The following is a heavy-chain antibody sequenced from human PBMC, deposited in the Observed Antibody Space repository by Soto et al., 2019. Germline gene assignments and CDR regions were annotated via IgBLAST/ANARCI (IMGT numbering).Heavy chain of an antibody. J-gene: IGHJ4*02. D-gene: IGHD3-16*01. Sequence: QVQLMESGGGVVQPERSLRLSCAASGFTFMSYAMHWVRQAPGKGLEWVAGISSDGTNKYYTDSVKGRFTLSRDNSKKTVYLQMNSLRGEDTAVYYCAIISSLLSLSRPDYWGQGTLVTVSS. CDR2: ISSDGTNK. V-gene: IGHV3-30-3*01. CDR3: AIISSLLSLSRPDY. CDR1: GFTFMSYA.